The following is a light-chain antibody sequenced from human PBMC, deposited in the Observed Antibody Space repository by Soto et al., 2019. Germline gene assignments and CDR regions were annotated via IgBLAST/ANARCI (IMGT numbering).Light chain of an antibody. CDR1: SSDVGGYKY. Sequence: QSVLTQPRSVSGSPGQSVTISCTGTSSDVGGYKYVSWYQQHPGKAPKLMIYDVSKRPSGVPDRFSSSKSGNTASLTISGLQAEDEADYYCCSYAGRYTYVFGTGTKVTVL. V-gene: IGLV2-11*01. CDR3: CSYAGRYTYV. CDR2: DVS. J-gene: IGLJ1*01.